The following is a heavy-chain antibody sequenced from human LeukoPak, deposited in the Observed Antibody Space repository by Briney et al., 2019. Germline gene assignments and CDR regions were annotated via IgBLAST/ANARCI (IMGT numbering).Heavy chain of an antibody. CDR1: GDSISSYF. CDR3: ARSGGSGWLDP. J-gene: IGHJ5*02. CDR2: IYSSGNI. D-gene: IGHD3-16*01. V-gene: IGHV4-4*07. Sequence: PETLSLTCKVSGDSISSYFWGWIRQPAGKGLEWIGRIYSSGNIDYNPSFKSRVAMSVDTSKNQISLKLTSVTAADTAVYYCARSGGSGWLDPWGQGSVVSVSS.